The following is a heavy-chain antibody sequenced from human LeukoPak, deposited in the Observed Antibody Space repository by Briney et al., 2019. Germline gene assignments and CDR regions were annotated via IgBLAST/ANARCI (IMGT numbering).Heavy chain of an antibody. D-gene: IGHD1-26*01. CDR1: GFTFSSYG. CDR2: IRYDGSNK. CDR3: AKNSGSYFLGALSFDY. V-gene: IGHV3-30*02. J-gene: IGHJ4*02. Sequence: GGSLRLSCAASGFTFSSYGMHWVRQAPGKGLEWVAFIRYDGSNKYYADSVKGRFTISRDNSKNTLYLQMNSLRAEDTAVYYCAKNSGSYFLGALSFDYWGQGTLVTVSS.